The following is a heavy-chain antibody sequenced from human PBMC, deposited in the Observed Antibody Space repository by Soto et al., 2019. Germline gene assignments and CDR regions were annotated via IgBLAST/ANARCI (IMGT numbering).Heavy chain of an antibody. Sequence: ASVKVSCKASGYTFTSYAMHWVRQAPGQRLEWMGWINAGNGNTKYSQKFQGRVTITRDTSASTAYMELSSLRSEDTAVYYCARGPGSFITIFGVVTNNGFDPWGQGTLVTVSS. V-gene: IGHV1-3*01. CDR2: INAGNGNT. D-gene: IGHD3-3*01. J-gene: IGHJ5*02. CDR1: GYTFTSYA. CDR3: ARGPGSFITIFGVVTNNGFDP.